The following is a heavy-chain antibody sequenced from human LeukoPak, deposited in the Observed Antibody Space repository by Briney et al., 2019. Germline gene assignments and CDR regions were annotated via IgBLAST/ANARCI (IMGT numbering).Heavy chain of an antibody. Sequence: PGGSLRLSCAAAGFTFTDYYMSWIRQAPGKGLGWVSYITNSGTTIYYADSVKGRFTISRDNAKNSLYLQMNSLRAEDTAVYYCARDGHYDILTGYFQDWGQGTLVTVSS. V-gene: IGHV3-11*01. D-gene: IGHD3-9*01. CDR1: GFTFTDYY. CDR3: ARDGHYDILTGYFQD. J-gene: IGHJ1*01. CDR2: ITNSGTTI.